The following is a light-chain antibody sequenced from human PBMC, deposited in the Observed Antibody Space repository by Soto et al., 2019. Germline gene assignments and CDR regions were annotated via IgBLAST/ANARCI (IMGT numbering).Light chain of an antibody. CDR3: QHYGSSWT. V-gene: IGKV3-20*01. CDR2: GAS. Sequence: EIVLTQSPGTLSLSPGERATLSYRASQTVSSNYLAWFQQKGGQAPRLLIFGASSRAAGIPDRFSGSVSGTDFILTISRLEREDFAVYYCQHYGSSWTFGRGTKVDIK. J-gene: IGKJ1*01. CDR1: QTVSSNY.